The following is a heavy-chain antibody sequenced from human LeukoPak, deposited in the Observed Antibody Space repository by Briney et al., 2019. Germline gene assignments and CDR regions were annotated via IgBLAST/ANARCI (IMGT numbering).Heavy chain of an antibody. Sequence: GGSLRLSCAASGFTVSTIHASWVRQAPGKGLEWVSIIYTGGSAQYAESVKGRFTISRDSSRNTVYLQMNSLRAEDTAVYYCVSGTIFGVTITDCWGQGTLVTVSS. D-gene: IGHD3-3*01. V-gene: IGHV3-53*01. CDR3: VSGTIFGVTITDC. CDR1: GFTVSTIH. CDR2: IYTGGSA. J-gene: IGHJ4*02.